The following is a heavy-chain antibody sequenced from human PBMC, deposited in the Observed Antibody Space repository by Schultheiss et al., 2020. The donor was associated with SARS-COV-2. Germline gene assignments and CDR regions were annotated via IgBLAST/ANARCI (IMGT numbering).Heavy chain of an antibody. D-gene: IGHD2-2*01. V-gene: IGHV4-61*02. CDR3: ARVVTVVVPAATTYYYYYYMDV. Sequence: SETLSLTCTVSGGSISSGSYYWSWIRQPAGKGLEWIGRIYTSGSTYYNPSLKSRVTISVDRSKNQFSLKLSSVTAADTAVYYCARVVTVVVPAATTYYYYYYMDVWGKGTTVTVSS. CDR2: IYTSGST. CDR1: GGSISSGSYY. J-gene: IGHJ6*03.